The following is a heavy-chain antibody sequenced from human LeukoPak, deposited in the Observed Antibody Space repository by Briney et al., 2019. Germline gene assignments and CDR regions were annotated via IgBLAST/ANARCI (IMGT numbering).Heavy chain of an antibody. J-gene: IGHJ4*02. D-gene: IGHD3-10*01. Sequence: PSQTLSLTCAVSSGSISSCGYSWSWIRQPPGKGLEWIGYIYHSGSTYYNPSLKSRVTISVDRSKNQFSLKLSSVTAADTAVYYCARDRTGVRGVYFDYWGQGTLVTVSS. CDR1: SGSISSCGYS. CDR2: IYHSGST. CDR3: ARDRTGVRGVYFDY. V-gene: IGHV4-30-2*01.